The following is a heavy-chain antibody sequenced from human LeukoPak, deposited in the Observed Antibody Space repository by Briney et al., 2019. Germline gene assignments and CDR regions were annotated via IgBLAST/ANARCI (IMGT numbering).Heavy chain of an antibody. CDR3: AKGRNSYDSGRCHSQNCYYGMDV. V-gene: IGHV3-23*01. Sequence: GGSLRLSCTASGFTFDNYAMIWVRQASGRGLEWVSVISGSGDVTDSADSVRGRFTISRDNSKNTLYLEMSSLRVEDTAVYHCAKGRNSYDSGRCHSQNCYYGMDVWGQGTTVIVSS. CDR2: ISGSGDVT. CDR1: GFTFDNYA. J-gene: IGHJ6*02. D-gene: IGHD3-10*01.